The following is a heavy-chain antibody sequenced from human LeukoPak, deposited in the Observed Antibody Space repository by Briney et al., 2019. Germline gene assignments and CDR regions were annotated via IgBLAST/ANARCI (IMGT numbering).Heavy chain of an antibody. J-gene: IGHJ4*02. CDR1: GFTFSDHY. V-gene: IGHV3-71*01. CDR2: IRSKAYGGTT. D-gene: IGHD5-24*01. CDR3: ARPSPPGDGYNPSDY. Sequence: GGSLRLSCAASGFTFSDHYMSWFRQAPGKGLEWVGFIRSKAYGGTTEYAASVKGRFTISRDNSNSMLYLQMTSLRLEDTAVYYCARPSPPGDGYNPSDYWGPGSLVIVSS.